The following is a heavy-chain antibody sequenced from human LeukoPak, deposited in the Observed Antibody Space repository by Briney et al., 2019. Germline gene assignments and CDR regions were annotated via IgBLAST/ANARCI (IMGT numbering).Heavy chain of an antibody. CDR3: AKGSSGYFVDL. V-gene: IGHV3-23*01. CDR2: ISNDGGGT. J-gene: IGHJ5*02. Sequence: GGSLRLSCAASGFIFNNYGPIWVRQAPGKGLEWVSAISNDGGGTNYADFVKGRFTISRDNSKNTLFLQMNSLRAEDTALYYCAKGSSGYFVDLWGQGTLVTVSS. CDR1: GFIFNNYG. D-gene: IGHD3-22*01.